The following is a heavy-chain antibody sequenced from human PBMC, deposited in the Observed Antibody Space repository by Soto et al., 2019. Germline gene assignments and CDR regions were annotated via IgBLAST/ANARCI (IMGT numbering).Heavy chain of an antibody. CDR2: IYPGDSDT. CDR1: GYSFTSYW. Sequence: PGESLKISCKGSGYSFTSYWIGWVRQMPGKGLEWMGIIYPGDSDTRYSPSFQGQVTISADKSISTAYLQWSSLKASDTAMYYCARAYSNYVRSRSYPGVWAYYFDYWGQGTLVTVSS. D-gene: IGHD4-4*01. V-gene: IGHV5-51*01. J-gene: IGHJ4*02. CDR3: ARAYSNYVRSRSYPGVWAYYFDY.